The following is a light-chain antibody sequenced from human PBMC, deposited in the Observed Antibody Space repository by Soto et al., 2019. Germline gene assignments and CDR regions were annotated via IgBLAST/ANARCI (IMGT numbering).Light chain of an antibody. CDR1: SSDVGGYNF. CDR2: EVS. V-gene: IGLV2-14*01. CDR3: SSYTLRNTLVL. J-gene: IGLJ3*02. Sequence: QSALTQPASVSGSPGQSITISCTGTSSDVGGYNFVSWYQQHPGKAPRLIIYEVSSRPSGLSYRFSGSKSGNTASLTISGLQAEDEADYYCSSYTLRNTLVLFGGGTKLTVL.